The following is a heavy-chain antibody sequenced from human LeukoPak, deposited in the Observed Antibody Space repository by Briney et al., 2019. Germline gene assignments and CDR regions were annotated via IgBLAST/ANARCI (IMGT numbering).Heavy chain of an antibody. V-gene: IGHV3-30*18. J-gene: IGHJ4*02. D-gene: IGHD6-19*01. Sequence: GGSLRLSCAASGFTFSSYGMHWVRQAPGKGLEWVAVISYDGSNKYYADSVKGRFTVSRDNSKNTLYLQMNSLRAEDTAVYYCAKGAQWLGALGYFDYWGQGTLVTVSS. CDR3: AKGAQWLGALGYFDY. CDR2: ISYDGSNK. CDR1: GFTFSSYG.